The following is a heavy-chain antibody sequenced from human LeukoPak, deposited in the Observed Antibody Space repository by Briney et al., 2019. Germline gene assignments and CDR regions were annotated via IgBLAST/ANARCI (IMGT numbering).Heavy chain of an antibody. V-gene: IGHV3-48*03. CDR1: GFTFSSYE. J-gene: IGHJ4*02. Sequence: GGSLRLSCAASGFTFSSYEMNWVRQAPGKGLDWVSYISSSGSTIYYADSVKGRFTISRDNAKNSLYLQMNSLRAEDTAVYYSARKMRILTGRDYWGQGTRVTVSS. CDR2: ISSSGSTI. D-gene: IGHD3-9*01. CDR3: ARKMRILTGRDY.